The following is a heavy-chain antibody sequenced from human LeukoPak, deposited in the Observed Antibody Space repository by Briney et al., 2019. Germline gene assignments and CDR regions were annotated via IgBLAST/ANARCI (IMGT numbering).Heavy chain of an antibody. CDR1: GGTFSSYT. Sequence: SVKVSCKASGGTFSSYTISWVRQAPGQGLEWMGRIIPVLGIANYAQKFQGRVTITADKSTSTAYMELSSLRSEDTAVYYCAGIGGYEYYYMDVWGKGTTVTVSS. CDR2: IIPVLGIA. J-gene: IGHJ6*03. D-gene: IGHD2-15*01. V-gene: IGHV1-69*02. CDR3: AGIGGYEYYYMDV.